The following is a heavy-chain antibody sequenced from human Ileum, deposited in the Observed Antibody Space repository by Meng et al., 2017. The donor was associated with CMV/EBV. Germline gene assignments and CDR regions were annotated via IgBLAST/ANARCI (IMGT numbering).Heavy chain of an antibody. V-gene: IGHV3-23*01. CDR1: GFTFSSFA. CDR3: GKGSGGRDH. D-gene: IGHD3-16*01. Sequence: LRLSFAASGFTFSSFAMSWVRQAPGKGLEWLSSFSGAGDRTYYADSVKGRFTISRDNSKNTLYLQMNSLTAEDTAVYYCGKGSGGRDHWGQGTLVTVSS. J-gene: IGHJ5*02. CDR2: FSGAGDRT.